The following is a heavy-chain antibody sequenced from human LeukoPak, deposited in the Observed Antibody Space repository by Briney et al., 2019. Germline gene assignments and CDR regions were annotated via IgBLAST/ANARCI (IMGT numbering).Heavy chain of an antibody. CDR1: GFTFSSYA. CDR2: ISESGGSK. J-gene: IGHJ4*02. V-gene: IGHV3-23*01. CDR3: AKRAAARTLDY. D-gene: IGHD6-6*01. Sequence: AGGSLRLSCAASGFTFSSYAMNWVRQAPGKGLEWVSSISESGGSKYHADSVKGRFTISRDNSQNTLYLQMNSLRVEDTAVYYCAKRAAARTLDYWGQGTLVTVSS.